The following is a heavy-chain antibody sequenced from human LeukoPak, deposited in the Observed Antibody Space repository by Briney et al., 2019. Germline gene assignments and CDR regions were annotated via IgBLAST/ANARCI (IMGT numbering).Heavy chain of an antibody. Sequence: GASVKVSCKASGYTFTGYYMHWVRQAPGQGLEWMGWINPNSGGTNYAQKFQGRVTMTRDTSISTAYMELSRLRSDDTAVYYCAREAHYYYDSSGYYHDAFDIWGQGTMVTVSS. V-gene: IGHV1-2*02. J-gene: IGHJ3*02. CDR3: AREAHYYYDSSGYYHDAFDI. CDR2: INPNSGGT. CDR1: GYTFTGYY. D-gene: IGHD3-22*01.